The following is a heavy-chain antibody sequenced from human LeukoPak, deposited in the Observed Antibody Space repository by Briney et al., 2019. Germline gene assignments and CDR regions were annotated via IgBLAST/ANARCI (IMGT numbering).Heavy chain of an antibody. CDR1: GFTFTNFW. V-gene: IGHV3-23*01. Sequence: GGSLRLSCAASGFTFTNFWMNWVRQAPGKGLEWVSTVSGNGDGTYYADSVKGRFTISRDNSKNTLYLQVNSLRAEDTAVYYCAKDNGGQWLVFDYWGQGTLVTVSS. CDR2: VSGNGDGT. J-gene: IGHJ4*02. CDR3: AKDNGGQWLVFDY. D-gene: IGHD6-19*01.